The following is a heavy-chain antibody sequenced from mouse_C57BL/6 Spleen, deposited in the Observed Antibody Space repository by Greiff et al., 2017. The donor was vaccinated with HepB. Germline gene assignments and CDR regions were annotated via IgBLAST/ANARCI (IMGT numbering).Heavy chain of an antibody. D-gene: IGHD2-4*01. V-gene: IGHV14-4*01. J-gene: IGHJ4*01. CDR2: IDPENGDT. CDR3: TTDDYDGGYAMDY. CDR1: GFNIKDDY. Sequence: VQLKESGAELVRPGASVKLSCTASGFNIKDDYMHWVKQRPEQGLEWIGWIDPENGDTEYASKFQGKATITADTSSNTAYLQLSSLTSEDTAVYYCTTDDYDGGYAMDYWGQGTSVTVSS.